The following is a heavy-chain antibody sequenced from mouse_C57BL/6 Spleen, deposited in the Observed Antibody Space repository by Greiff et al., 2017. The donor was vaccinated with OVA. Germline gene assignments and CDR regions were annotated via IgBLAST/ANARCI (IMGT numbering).Heavy chain of an antibody. D-gene: IGHD1-2*01. CDR1: GYTFTSYW. CDR3: ARMGLLRPYYFDY. V-gene: IGHV1-53*01. CDR2: INPSNGGT. Sequence: QVQLQQPGTELVKPGASVKLSCKASGYTFTSYWMHWVKQRPGQGLEWIGNINPSNGGTNYNEKFKGKATLTVDKSSSTAYMQLSSLTSEDSAVYYCARMGLLRPYYFDYWGQGTTLTVSS. J-gene: IGHJ2*01.